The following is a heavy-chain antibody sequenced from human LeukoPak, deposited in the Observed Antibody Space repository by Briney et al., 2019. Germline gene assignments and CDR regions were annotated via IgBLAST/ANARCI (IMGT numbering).Heavy chain of an antibody. Sequence: PGGSLRLSCAASGFTFSSYEMNWVRQAPGKGLEWVSAISGSGGSTYYADSVKGRFTISRDNAKNSLYLQMNSLRAEDTAVYYCARDLEGSGSFYRPSYDYWGQGTLVTVSS. V-gene: IGHV3-23*01. CDR3: ARDLEGSGSFYRPSYDY. CDR1: GFTFSSYE. CDR2: ISGSGGST. J-gene: IGHJ4*02. D-gene: IGHD3-10*01.